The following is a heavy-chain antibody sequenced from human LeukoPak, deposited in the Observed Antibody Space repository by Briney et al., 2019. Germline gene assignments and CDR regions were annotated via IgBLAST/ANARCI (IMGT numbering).Heavy chain of an antibody. CDR3: ARVPQLVRTFYYYYMDV. CDR1: GFTFSSYG. V-gene: IGHV3-33*01. D-gene: IGHD6-13*01. CDR2: IWYDGSNK. Sequence: GGSLRLSCAASGFTFSSYGMHWVRQAPGKGLEWAAVIWYDGSNKYYADSVKGRFTISRDNSKNTLYLQMNSLRAEDTAVYYCARVPQLVRTFYYYYMDVWGKGTTVTVSS. J-gene: IGHJ6*03.